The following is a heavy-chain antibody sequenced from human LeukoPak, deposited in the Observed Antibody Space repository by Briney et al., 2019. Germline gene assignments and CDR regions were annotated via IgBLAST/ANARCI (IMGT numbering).Heavy chain of an antibody. CDR3: ARGGPYNILSGQHDY. CDR2: ISYDGNNK. V-gene: IGHV3-30*04. J-gene: IGHJ4*02. D-gene: IGHD3-9*01. Sequence: PGGSLRLSCVVSGFTFSTYVLNWVRQAPGKGLEWVAVISYDGNNKNYAESVKGRFTISRDNSKNTVFLQMDSLRVEDTAVYYCARGGPYNILSGQHDYWGQGTLVTVSS. CDR1: GFTFSTYV.